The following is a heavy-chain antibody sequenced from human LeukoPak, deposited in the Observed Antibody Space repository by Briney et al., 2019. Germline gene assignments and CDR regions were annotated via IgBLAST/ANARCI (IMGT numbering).Heavy chain of an antibody. CDR3: ARASDCSSTSCQGYYYYGMDV. V-gene: IGHV1-69*01. CDR2: IIPIFGTA. Sequence: SVKVSCKASGGTFSSYAISWVRQAPGQGLEWMGGIIPIFGTANYAQKFQGRVTITADESTSTAYMELCSLRSEDTAVYYCARASDCSSTSCQGYYYYGMDVWGKGTTVTVSS. CDR1: GGTFSSYA. D-gene: IGHD2-2*01. J-gene: IGHJ6*04.